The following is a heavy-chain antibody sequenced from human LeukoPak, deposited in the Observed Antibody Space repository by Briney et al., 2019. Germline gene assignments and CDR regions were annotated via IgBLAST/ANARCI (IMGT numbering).Heavy chain of an antibody. CDR3: ITPLPYSAQ. Sequence: RGSLRLSCAASGFTFSNAYMNWVRQAPGKGLEWVGRIKPKTDGETTEYAAPVKGRFSTPRDDSKNMLYLQMNSLKTEDTAVYYCITPLPYSAQGGQGTLVTVSS. CDR2: IKPKTDGETT. V-gene: IGHV3-15*07. CDR1: GFTFSNAY. J-gene: IGHJ4*02. D-gene: IGHD2-21*01.